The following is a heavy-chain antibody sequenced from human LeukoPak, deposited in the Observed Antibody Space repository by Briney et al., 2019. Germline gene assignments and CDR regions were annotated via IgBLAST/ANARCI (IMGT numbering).Heavy chain of an antibody. CDR1: RGSISPYY. D-gene: IGHD2-15*01. J-gene: IGHJ4*02. Sequence: KTSETLSLTCTVSRGSISPYYWSWIRQSPGKGLEWIVYIYYIGTTNYNPSLQSRVTMSVDTSTNQFTLNLASVTAADTAVYYCARGGFESCSAGSCLLGNYWGQGILVAVSS. CDR3: ARGGFESCSAGSCLLGNY. V-gene: IGHV4-59*01. CDR2: IYYIGTT.